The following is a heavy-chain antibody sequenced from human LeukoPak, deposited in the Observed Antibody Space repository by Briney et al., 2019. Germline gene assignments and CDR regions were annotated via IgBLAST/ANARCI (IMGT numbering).Heavy chain of an antibody. CDR3: AKSEGSGSYFDS. CDR1: GGSIHSDY. V-gene: IGHV4-59*01. J-gene: IGHJ4*02. CDR2: ISYSGRS. Sequence: SESLSLTCTVSGGSIHSDYWSWIRQPPGKGLEWIGYISYSGRSSYSPSLKSRVTMSLDTSKNQFSLKLSSVTAADTAVYYCAKSEGSGSYFDSWGQGTLVSVSS. D-gene: IGHD3-10*01.